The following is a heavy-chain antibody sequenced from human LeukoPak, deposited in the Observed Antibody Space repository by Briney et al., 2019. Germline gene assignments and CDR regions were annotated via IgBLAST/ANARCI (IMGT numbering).Heavy chain of an antibody. CDR1: GFTFSSYW. D-gene: IGHD2-2*01. J-gene: IGHJ4*02. CDR3: ARVRVVPAGYFDT. CDR2: INSDGTSA. V-gene: IGHV3-74*01. Sequence: GGSLRLSCAASGFTFSSYWMHWVRQAPGKGLVWVSRINSDGTSAIYADSVRGRFTISRDNAKNTLYLQMNSLGDEGTAVYYCARVRVVPAGYFDTWGQGTLVTASS.